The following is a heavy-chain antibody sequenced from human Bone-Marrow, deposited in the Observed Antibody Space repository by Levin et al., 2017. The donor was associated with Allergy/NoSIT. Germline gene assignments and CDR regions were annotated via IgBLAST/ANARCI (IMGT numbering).Heavy chain of an antibody. V-gene: IGHV4-30-4*01. D-gene: IGHD2-8*01. CDR3: ARSESVYAMVDYGMEV. J-gene: IGHJ6*02. CDR2: IYDSGNM. CDR1: GGSINSGDYY. Sequence: SETLSLRCTVSGGSINSGDYYWNWIRQTPGKGLEWIGYIYDSGNMYYNPALESRATIEIDTSNNHFSLRLTSVTTTDTAIYYCARSESVYAMVDYGMEVWGQGTTVIVSS.